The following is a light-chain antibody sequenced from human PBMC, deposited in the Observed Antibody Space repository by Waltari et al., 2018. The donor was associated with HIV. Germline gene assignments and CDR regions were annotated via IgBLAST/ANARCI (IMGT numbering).Light chain of an antibody. CDR3: CSYAGLGVV. CDR1: SSDVGSYNL. Sequence: QSALTQPASVSGSPGQSITISCTGTSSDVGSYNLVSWYQQHPGKAPKLMIYEGSKRPSGVSNRLSGSKSGNTASLTISGLQAEDEADYYCCSYAGLGVVFGGGTKLTVL. CDR2: EGS. J-gene: IGLJ2*01. V-gene: IGLV2-23*01.